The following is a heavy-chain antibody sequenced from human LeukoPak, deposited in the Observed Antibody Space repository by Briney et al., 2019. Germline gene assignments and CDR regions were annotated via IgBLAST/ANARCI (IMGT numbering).Heavy chain of an antibody. CDR3: ATLAAAGTRNYFDY. J-gene: IGHJ4*02. Sequence: GRSLRLSCAASGFTFSSYAMHWVRQAPGKGLEWVAVISYDGSNKYYADSVKGRFTISRDNSTNTLYLQMNSLRAEDTAVYYCATLAAAGTRNYFDYWGQGTLVTVSS. CDR1: GFTFSSYA. V-gene: IGHV3-30-3*01. D-gene: IGHD6-13*01. CDR2: ISYDGSNK.